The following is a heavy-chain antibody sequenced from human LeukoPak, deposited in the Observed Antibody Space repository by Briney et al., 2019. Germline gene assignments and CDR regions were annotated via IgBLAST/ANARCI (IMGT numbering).Heavy chain of an antibody. J-gene: IGHJ4*02. Sequence: ASVKVSCKVSGYTLTELSMHWVRQAPGKGLEWMGGFDPEDGETIYAQKFQGRVTMTEDTSTDTAYMELSSLRSEDTAVYYCTRDHITSRQIDFWGQGTMVTVSS. V-gene: IGHV1-24*01. D-gene: IGHD2-2*01. CDR2: FDPEDGET. CDR1: GYTLTELS. CDR3: TRDHITSRQIDF.